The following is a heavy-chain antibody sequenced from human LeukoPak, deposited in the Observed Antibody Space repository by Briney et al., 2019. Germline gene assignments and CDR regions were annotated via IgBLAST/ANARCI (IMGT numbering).Heavy chain of an antibody. Sequence: SETLSLTCTVSGGSISSYYWSWIRQPPGKGPEWIGYIYYSGSTNYNPSLKSRVTISVDTSKNQFSLKLSSVTAADTAVYYCARHESGYDRPYYFDYWGQGTLVTVSS. CDR1: GGSISSYY. J-gene: IGHJ4*02. CDR3: ARHESGYDRPYYFDY. D-gene: IGHD5-12*01. V-gene: IGHV4-59*01. CDR2: IYYSGST.